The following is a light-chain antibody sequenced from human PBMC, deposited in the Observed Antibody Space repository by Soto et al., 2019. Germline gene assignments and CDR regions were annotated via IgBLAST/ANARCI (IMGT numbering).Light chain of an antibody. CDR1: RSDVGGYNY. CDR3: SSYTSSSTLGV. V-gene: IGLV2-14*01. CDR2: DVS. J-gene: IGLJ2*01. Sequence: QSALTQPASVSGSPGQSITISCTGTRSDVGGYNYVSWYQQHPGKAPKLMIFDVSNRPSGVSNRFSGSKSGNMASLTISGLQAEDEADYYCSSYTSSSTLGVFGGGTKVTVL.